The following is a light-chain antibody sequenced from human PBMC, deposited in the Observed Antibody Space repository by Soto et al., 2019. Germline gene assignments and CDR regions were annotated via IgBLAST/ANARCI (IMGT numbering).Light chain of an antibody. CDR2: EGS. CDR1: SSDVGSYNL. CDR3: CSYAGSGTYV. Sequence: QSALTQPASVSGSPGQSITISCTGSSSDVGSYNLVSWYQQHPGKAPKLMIYEGSERPSGVSNRFSGSKSGNTASLTISGLQVEDEADYYCCSYAGSGTYVFGTGTKLTVL. V-gene: IGLV2-23*01. J-gene: IGLJ1*01.